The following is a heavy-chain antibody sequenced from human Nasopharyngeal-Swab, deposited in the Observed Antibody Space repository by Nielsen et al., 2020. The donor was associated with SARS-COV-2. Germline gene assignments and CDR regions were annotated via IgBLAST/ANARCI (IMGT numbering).Heavy chain of an antibody. D-gene: IGHD3-22*01. V-gene: IGHV4-34*01. CDR3: ARGTVYYYDSSGYYYYYYYGMDV. Sequence: RQAPGKGLEWIGEINHSGSTNYNPFLKSRVTISVDTSKNQFSLKLSSVTAADTAVYYCARGTVYYYDSSGYYYYYYYGMDVWGQGTTVTVSS. J-gene: IGHJ6*02. CDR2: INHSGST.